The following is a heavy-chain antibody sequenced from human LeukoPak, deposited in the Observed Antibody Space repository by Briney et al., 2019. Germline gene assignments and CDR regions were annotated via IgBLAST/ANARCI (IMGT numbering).Heavy chain of an antibody. CDR1: GGTFSSYA. D-gene: IGHD3-10*01. Sequence: ASVKVSCKASGGTFSSYAISWVRQAPGQGLEWMGGIIPIFGTANYAQKFQGRVTITADESTSTAYMELSSLRSEDTAVYYCARGPRIYGSGLKRGWFDPWGQGTLVTVSS. J-gene: IGHJ5*02. CDR3: ARGPRIYGSGLKRGWFDP. V-gene: IGHV1-69*13. CDR2: IIPIFGTA.